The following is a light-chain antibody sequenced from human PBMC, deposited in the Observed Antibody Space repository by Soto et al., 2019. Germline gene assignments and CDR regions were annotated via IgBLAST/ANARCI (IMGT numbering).Light chain of an antibody. CDR2: DVS. Sequence: QSVLTQPASVSGSPGQSITISCTGTSSDVGVYNYVSWYQHHPGKAPKLMIYDVSNRPSGVSNRFSGSKSGNTASLIISGLQAEDEAYYYCSSYTSSNTLSTYVFGTVTEVTVL. J-gene: IGLJ1*01. CDR1: SSDVGVYNY. CDR3: SSYTSSNTLSTYV. V-gene: IGLV2-14*03.